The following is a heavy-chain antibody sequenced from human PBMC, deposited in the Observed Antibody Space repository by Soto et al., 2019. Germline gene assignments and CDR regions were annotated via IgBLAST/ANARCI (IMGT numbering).Heavy chain of an antibody. J-gene: IGHJ3*02. CDR2: ISGSGGST. V-gene: IGHV3-23*01. Sequence: GGSLRLSCAASGFTFSSYAMSWVRQAPGKGLEWVSAISGSGGSTYYADSVKGRFTISRDNSKNTLYLQMNSLRAEDTAVYYCAKAFLSGWYGAGAFDIWGQGTMVTVSS. CDR3: AKAFLSGWYGAGAFDI. CDR1: GFTFSSYA. D-gene: IGHD6-19*01.